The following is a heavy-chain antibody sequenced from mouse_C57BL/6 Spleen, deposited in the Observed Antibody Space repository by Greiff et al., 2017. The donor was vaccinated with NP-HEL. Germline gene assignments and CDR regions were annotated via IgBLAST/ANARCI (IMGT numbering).Heavy chain of an antibody. Sequence: VQLQQSGPELVKPGASFPLSFPASGYTFTDYYMNWVKQSHGKSLEWIGDINPNNGGPRYNQKFKGKATLTVDKSSSTAYMELRSLTSEDSAVYYCARGDSNFDYWGQGTTLTVSS. CDR1: GYTFTDYY. CDR2: INPNNGGP. CDR3: ARGDSNFDY. V-gene: IGHV1-26*01. J-gene: IGHJ2*01. D-gene: IGHD2-5*01.